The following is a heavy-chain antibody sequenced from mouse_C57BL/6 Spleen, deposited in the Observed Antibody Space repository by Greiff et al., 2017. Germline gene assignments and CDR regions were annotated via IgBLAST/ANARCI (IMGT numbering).Heavy chain of an antibody. D-gene: IGHD1-1*01. CDR3: AGSLFYYGSSSAWFAY. CDR1: GYAFSSSW. J-gene: IGHJ3*01. Sequence: QVQLQQSGPELVKPGASVKISCKASGYAFSSSWMNWVKQRPGKGLEWIGRIYPGDGDTNYNGKFKGKATLTEDKSSSTAYMQLSSLTSEDSAVYFCAGSLFYYGSSSAWFAYWGQGTLVTVSA. V-gene: IGHV1-82*01. CDR2: IYPGDGDT.